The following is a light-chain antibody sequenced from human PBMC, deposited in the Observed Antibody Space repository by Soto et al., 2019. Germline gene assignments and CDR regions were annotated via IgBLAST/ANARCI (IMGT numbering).Light chain of an antibody. CDR2: EAC. Sequence: DIQLTQSPSTLSASVGDRVTITCRASQSISSWLAWYQQKPGTAPKLLIYEACTLKSGVPSRFTGIRSGTEFTLSVSSLQSDDFATYYCQQYNDSFPYTFGQGTRLEIK. J-gene: IGKJ5*01. CDR1: QSISSW. CDR3: QQYNDSFPYT. V-gene: IGKV1-5*03.